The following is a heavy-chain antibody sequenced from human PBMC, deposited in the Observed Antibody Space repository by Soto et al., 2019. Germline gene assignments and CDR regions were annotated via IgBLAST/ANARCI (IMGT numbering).Heavy chain of an antibody. CDR1: GGSTSSGGFY. Sequence: SETLSLTXTVSGGSTSSGGFYWSWIRQHPGKGLEWIGYIYYSGISYYNPSLKSRVSISLDTSRNQFSMTLNSVTAADTAVYYCARSGYTYGMDVWGQGATVTVSS. CDR3: ARSGYTYGMDV. D-gene: IGHD3-3*01. J-gene: IGHJ6*02. V-gene: IGHV4-31*02. CDR2: IYYSGIS.